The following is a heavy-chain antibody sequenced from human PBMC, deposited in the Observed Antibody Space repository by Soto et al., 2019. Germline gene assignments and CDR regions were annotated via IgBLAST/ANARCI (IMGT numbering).Heavy chain of an antibody. Sequence: SVKVSCMATRYTLTSYDINWVRQATVQGLEWMGWMNPNSGTSDYAQKFRGRLTLTKDTSISTAYMELRRLRSEDTAVYYCAKVATSYYYILTRSLDSWGQGALVTVSS. CDR3: AKVATSYYYILTRSLDS. CDR1: RYTLTSYD. CDR2: MNPNSGTS. D-gene: IGHD3-9*01. V-gene: IGHV1-8*01. J-gene: IGHJ4*02.